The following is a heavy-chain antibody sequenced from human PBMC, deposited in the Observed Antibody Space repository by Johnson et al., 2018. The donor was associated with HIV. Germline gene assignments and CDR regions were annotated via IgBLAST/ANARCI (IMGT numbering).Heavy chain of an antibody. CDR1: GFTFDDYG. D-gene: IGHD4-23*01. V-gene: IGHV3-20*04. J-gene: IGHJ3*02. Sequence: VQLVESGGGVVRPGGSLRLSCAASGFTFDDYGMSWVRQAPGKGLEWVSGINWNGGSTGYADSVKGRFTSSRDNAKNSLYLQMNSLRAEDTALYYFARAHPFYGCNSEGAFDIWGQGTMVTVSS. CDR2: INWNGGST. CDR3: ARAHPFYGCNSEGAFDI.